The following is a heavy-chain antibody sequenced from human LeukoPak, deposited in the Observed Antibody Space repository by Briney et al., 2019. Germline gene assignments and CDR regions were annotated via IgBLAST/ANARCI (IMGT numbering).Heavy chain of an antibody. CDR3: ARGRGGPPFDF. CDR1: GFSFRGYV. CDR2: ISADGGTT. Sequence: HPGGSLRLSSAASGFSFRGYVMHWVRQAPGRGLEYVSAISADGGTTDYLNSVKGRFTISRDNSKNTLYLQMGRLRSDDTAIYYCARGRGGPPFDFWGQGTVVTVAS. D-gene: IGHD3-10*01. J-gene: IGHJ4*02. V-gene: IGHV3-64*01.